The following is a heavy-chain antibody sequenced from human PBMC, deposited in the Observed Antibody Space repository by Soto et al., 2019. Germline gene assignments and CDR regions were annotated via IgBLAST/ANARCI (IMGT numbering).Heavy chain of an antibody. CDR3: AKAGEGSVSEPIPGDC. V-gene: IGHV3-23*01. J-gene: IGHJ4*02. CDR2: ISGSGRMT. CDR1: GFTFRNFA. D-gene: IGHD6-25*01. Sequence: PGGSLRLSCAASGFTFRNFAMTWVRQAPGKGLEWVSGISGSGRMTYYAHSVKGHFTISRDNSKNTLYLQMNSLRAGDTAVYYCAKAGEGSVSEPIPGDCWGQGTVVTVSS.